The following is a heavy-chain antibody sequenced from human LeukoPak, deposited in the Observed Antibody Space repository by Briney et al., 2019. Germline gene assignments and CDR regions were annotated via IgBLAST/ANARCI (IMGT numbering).Heavy chain of an antibody. CDR1: GFTFSSYA. CDR2: ISGSGGST. V-gene: IGHV3-23*01. D-gene: IGHD3-3*01. J-gene: IGHJ4*02. Sequence: GGSLRLSCAASGFTFSSYAMSWVSQAPGKGLEWVSAISGSGGSTYYADSVKGRSTISRDNSKNTLYLQMNSLRAEDTAVYYCAKEVDSRSGGNYFDYWGQGTLVTVSS. CDR3: AKEVDSRSGGNYFDY.